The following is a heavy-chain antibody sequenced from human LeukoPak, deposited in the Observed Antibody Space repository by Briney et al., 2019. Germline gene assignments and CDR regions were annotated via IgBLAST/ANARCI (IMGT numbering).Heavy chain of an antibody. D-gene: IGHD2-15*01. V-gene: IGHV1-8*03. CDR3: ARVDGSPDY. CDR1: GYTFTGYY. J-gene: IGHJ4*02. CDR2: INPNSGNR. Sequence: ASVKVSCKASGYTFTGYYMHWVRQAPGQGLEWKGWINPNSGNRGYAQKFQGRVTITRDTSISTAYMELSSLRSEDTAVYYCARVDGSPDYWGQGTLVTVSS.